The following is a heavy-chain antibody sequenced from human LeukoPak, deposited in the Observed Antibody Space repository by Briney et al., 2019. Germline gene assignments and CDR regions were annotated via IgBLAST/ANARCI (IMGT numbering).Heavy chain of an antibody. J-gene: IGHJ5*02. Sequence: GASVKVSCKASGYTFTGYYMHWVRQAPGQGPEWMGWINPNSGGTNYAQKFQGRVTMTRDTSISTAYMELSRLRSDDTAVYYCARDGSGSYYKNWFDPWGQGTLVTVSS. D-gene: IGHD3-10*01. CDR2: INPNSGGT. V-gene: IGHV1-2*02. CDR3: ARDGSGSYYKNWFDP. CDR1: GYTFTGYY.